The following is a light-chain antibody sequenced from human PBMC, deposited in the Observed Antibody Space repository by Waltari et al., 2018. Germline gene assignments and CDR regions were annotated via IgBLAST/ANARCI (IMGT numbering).Light chain of an antibody. CDR1: QSVTSS. V-gene: IGKV3-15*01. CDR2: DAS. J-gene: IGKJ4*01. Sequence: EIVMTQSPATLSVSAGERATLSCRARQSVTSSLAWYQQRPGQAPRLLIYDASTRTTGVPARFSGSGSGTDFTLTISSLESEDFAVYYCHQYHNWPLTFGGGTKLEIK. CDR3: HQYHNWPLT.